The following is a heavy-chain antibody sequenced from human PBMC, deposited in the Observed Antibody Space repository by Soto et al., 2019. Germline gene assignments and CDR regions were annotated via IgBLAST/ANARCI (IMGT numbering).Heavy chain of an antibody. CDR3: SRENWFQGY. Sequence: PGGSLRLSCAASGFTFTIYYMTWFRQAPGKGLEWVASIKNDGSEQYYVDSVKGRFTISRDNAKNSLYLQMNSLRAGDTALYYCSRENWFQGYWGQGTLVTVSS. CDR2: IKNDGSEQ. D-gene: IGHD3-10*01. J-gene: IGHJ4*02. CDR1: GFTFTIYY. V-gene: IGHV3-7*03.